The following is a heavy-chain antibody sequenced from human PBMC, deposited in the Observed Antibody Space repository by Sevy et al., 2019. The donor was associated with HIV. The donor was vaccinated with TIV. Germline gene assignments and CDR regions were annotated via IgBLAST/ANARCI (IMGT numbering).Heavy chain of an antibody. J-gene: IGHJ5*02. D-gene: IGHD2-15*01. Sequence: SETLSLTCTVSGGSISSGDYYWTWIRQSPGKGLEWIGYIYYSGTTYYNPSLKSRVTISVDTSKNQFSLRLSSVTAADTAVYYSARYCISTRPHNWFAPWGQGTLVTDSS. CDR1: GGSISSGDYY. V-gene: IGHV4-30-4*01. CDR3: ARYCISTRPHNWFAP. CDR2: IYYSGTT.